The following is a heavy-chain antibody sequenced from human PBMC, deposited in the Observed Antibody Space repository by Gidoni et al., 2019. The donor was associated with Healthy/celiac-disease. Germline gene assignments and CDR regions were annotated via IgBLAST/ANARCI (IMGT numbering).Heavy chain of an antibody. CDR2: IKHSGST. CDR1: GGPFSAYH. Sequence: QVQLQPGGAGRLKPSETLSLTCAVYGGPFSAYHWSWFRQPPGQGPEWLGEIKHSGSTNYNPSLKSRVTISVDTSKNQFSLKLSSVTAADTAVYYCARGGLLWFGEFYYYGMDVWGQGTTVTVSS. J-gene: IGHJ6*02. V-gene: IGHV4-34*01. D-gene: IGHD3-10*01. CDR3: ARGGLLWFGEFYYYGMDV.